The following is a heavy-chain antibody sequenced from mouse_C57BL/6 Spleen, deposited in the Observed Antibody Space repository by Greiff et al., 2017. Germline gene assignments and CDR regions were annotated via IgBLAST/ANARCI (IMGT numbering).Heavy chain of an antibody. CDR3: ARRTTLYYAMDY. CDR1: GFTFSDYG. V-gene: IGHV5-17*01. Sequence: EVNVVESGGGLVKPGGSLKLSCAASGFTFSDYGMHWVRQAPEKGLEWVAYISSGSSTIYYADTVKGRFTISRDNAKNTLFLQMTSLRSEDTAMYYCARRTTLYYAMDYWGQGTSVTVSS. J-gene: IGHJ4*01. D-gene: IGHD2-12*01. CDR2: ISSGSSTI.